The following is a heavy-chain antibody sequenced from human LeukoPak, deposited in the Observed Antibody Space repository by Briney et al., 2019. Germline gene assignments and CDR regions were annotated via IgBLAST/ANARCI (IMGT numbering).Heavy chain of an antibody. CDR1: GGSISNSY. J-gene: IGHJ5*02. D-gene: IGHD5-24*01. V-gene: IGHV4-59*01. Sequence: PSETLSLTCTVSGGSISNSYWTRIRQPPGKGLEWIGYIHSGGSISYNPSLKSRVTISIEMSKNQFSLKLSSVTAADTGVYYCARDDGSSMTNNINWYVHWGQGTLVTVSS. CDR3: ARDDGSSMTNNINWYVH. CDR2: IHSGGSI.